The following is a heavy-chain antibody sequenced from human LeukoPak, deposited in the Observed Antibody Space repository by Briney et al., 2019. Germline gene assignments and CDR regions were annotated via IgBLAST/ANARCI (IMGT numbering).Heavy chain of an antibody. CDR1: GDSVSSNSAA. CDR2: TYYRSKWYN. CDR3: ARVLRKGPYSDGGYFYFFMDV. D-gene: IGHD4-17*01. V-gene: IGHV6-1*01. Sequence: SQTLSLTCAISGDSVSSNSAAWNWFRQSPSRGLEWLGRTYYRSKWYNDYAVSVKSRITINPDTSKNQFSLQLNSVTPEDTAVYYCARVLRKGPYSDGGYFYFFMDVWGKGTTVTVSS. J-gene: IGHJ6*03.